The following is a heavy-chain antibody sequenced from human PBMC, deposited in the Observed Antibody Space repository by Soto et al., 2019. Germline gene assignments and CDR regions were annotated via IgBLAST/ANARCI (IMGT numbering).Heavy chain of an antibody. CDR1: GFPFSSYG. CDR2: ISYDGSNK. Sequence: PGGSMRLSCAASGFPFSSYGMHWVRKDPGKGLEWVAVISYDGSNKYYADSVKGRFTISRDNSKNTLYLQMNSLRAEDTAVYYCAKDLFPTWSHIVVVTASAYDYWGQGTLVTVSS. J-gene: IGHJ4*02. D-gene: IGHD2-21*02. V-gene: IGHV3-30*18. CDR3: AKDLFPTWSHIVVVTASAYDY.